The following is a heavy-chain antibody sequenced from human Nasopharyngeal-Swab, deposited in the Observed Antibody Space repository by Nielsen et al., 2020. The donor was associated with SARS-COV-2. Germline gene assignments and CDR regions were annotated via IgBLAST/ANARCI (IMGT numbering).Heavy chain of an antibody. CDR2: ISGSGGNT. Sequence: VRQAPGKGLEWVSAISGSGGNTYYADSVKGRFTISRDNSKNTLYLQMNSLRAEDTAVYYCAKLSPYYYGSGSSHDAFDIWGQGTMVTVSS. CDR3: AKLSPYYYGSGSSHDAFDI. J-gene: IGHJ3*02. D-gene: IGHD3-10*01. V-gene: IGHV3-23*01.